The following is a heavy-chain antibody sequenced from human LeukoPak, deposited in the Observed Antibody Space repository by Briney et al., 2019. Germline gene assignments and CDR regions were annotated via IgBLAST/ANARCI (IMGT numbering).Heavy chain of an antibody. J-gene: IGHJ5*02. CDR1: GFTFTGSA. CDR2: IRSKPNSFAT. V-gene: IGHV3-73*01. D-gene: IGHD2-2*01. CDR3: TRGPDCSSNNCSPDS. Sequence: GGSLRLSCAASGFTFTGSAIHWVRQASGKGLEWVGRIRSKPNSFATAYAASLTGRFTISGDDSKNTAYLQLKSLKIEDTAVYFCTRGPDCSSNNCSPDSWGQGTLVTVSS.